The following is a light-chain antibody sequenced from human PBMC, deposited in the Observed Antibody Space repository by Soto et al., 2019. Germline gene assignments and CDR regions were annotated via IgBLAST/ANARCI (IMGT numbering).Light chain of an antibody. J-gene: IGKJ1*01. Sequence: DIVLTQSPDLLAVSLGERATINCKSSQSVSYSSNNKNHLAWYQQKPGQPPKLLISGASTRESGVPDRFSVSGSGTDFNLTISSLQAEDVAVYYCQQYYYTPPWTFGQGTKVEIK. CDR2: GAS. V-gene: IGKV4-1*01. CDR1: QSVSYSSNNKNH. CDR3: QQYYYTPPWT.